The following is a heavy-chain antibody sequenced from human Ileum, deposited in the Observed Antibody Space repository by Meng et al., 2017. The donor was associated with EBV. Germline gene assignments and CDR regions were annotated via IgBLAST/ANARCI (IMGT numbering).Heavy chain of an antibody. CDR3: ARLFSGSRGYYLPYFDY. Sequence: RVATPSDVYSLTAARTVAYFCTANHSLGWIRLTPGKGLEWIGFMLYGDNTFYNPSLETRAASSAAASMTPFSLKLNSVPAADTAVYYCARLFSGSRGYYLPYFDYWGQGALVTVSS. CDR2: MLYGDNT. D-gene: IGHD3-22*01. J-gene: IGHJ4*02. V-gene: IGHV4-30-4*02. CDR1: VAYFCTANHS.